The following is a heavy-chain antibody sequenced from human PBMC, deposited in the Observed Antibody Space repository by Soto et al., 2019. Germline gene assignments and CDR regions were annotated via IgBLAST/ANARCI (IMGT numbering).Heavy chain of an antibody. D-gene: IGHD1-26*01. CDR2: VYPEDSDV. CDR3: ARTHTGSRHLDVFDL. J-gene: IGHJ3*01. Sequence: GESLKISCQGSGFRFKNYWIAWVRHMPGKALEWMGVVYPEDSDVRYISSFQSQVTISVDKSINTAYLHWASLKASDTGIYYCARTHTGSRHLDVFDLWGQGTVVTV. CDR1: GFRFKNYW. V-gene: IGHV5-51*01.